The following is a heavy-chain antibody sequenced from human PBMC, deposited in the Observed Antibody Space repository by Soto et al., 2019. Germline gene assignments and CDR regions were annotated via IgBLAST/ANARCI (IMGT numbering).Heavy chain of an antibody. D-gene: IGHD2-21*01. CDR3: LHSRIA. V-gene: IGHV3-23*01. CDR1: GFTFSSHY. J-gene: IGHJ5*02. Sequence: EVQLLESGGGLIQPGGSLRLSCAASGFTFSSHYISWVRQAPGKELEWVSGISGTGDNMYYADSVKGRFAISRDNSRNTLYLQMNSLRAEDTAVYYCLHSRIAWGQGTLVTVSS. CDR2: ISGTGDNM.